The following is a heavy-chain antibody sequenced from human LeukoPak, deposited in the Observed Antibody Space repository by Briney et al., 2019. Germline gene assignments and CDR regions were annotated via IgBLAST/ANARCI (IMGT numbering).Heavy chain of an antibody. Sequence: GGSLRLSCAASGFTCMSWVRQAPGKGLEWVSYISSSSSTIYYADSVKGRFTISRDNAKNSLYLQMNSLRAEDTAVYYCAREGTLGYCTNGVCYTGFFLDYWGQGTLVTVSS. J-gene: IGHJ4*02. CDR3: AREGTLGYCTNGVCYTGFFLDY. CDR1: GFTC. V-gene: IGHV3-48*01. CDR2: ISSSSSTI. D-gene: IGHD2-8*01.